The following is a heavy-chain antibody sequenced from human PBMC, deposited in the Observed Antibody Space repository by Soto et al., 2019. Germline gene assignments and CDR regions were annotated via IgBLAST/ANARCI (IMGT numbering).Heavy chain of an antibody. CDR1: GYTFTTYD. CDR3: VVSRGWWALTY. J-gene: IGHJ4*02. V-gene: IGHV1-3*01. CDR2: INANNGNP. D-gene: IGHD6-13*01. Sequence: QVLLVQSGAEVKKPGASVQISCKASGYTFTTYDMHWGRQAPGQRLEWMGSINANNGNPKYSQRFQGRATFTRDTSATTGYMDLSSLISEDTAVYYCVVSRGWWALTYGGQGTLVTVSS.